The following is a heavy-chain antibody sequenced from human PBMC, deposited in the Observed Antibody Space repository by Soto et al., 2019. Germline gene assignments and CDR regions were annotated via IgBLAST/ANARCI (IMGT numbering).Heavy chain of an antibody. CDR1: GFTFSSYG. V-gene: IGHV3-30*18. CDR2: ISYGGSNK. D-gene: IGHD1-26*01. J-gene: IGHJ4*02. CDR3: AKASIVGTSRDYFDS. Sequence: PGGSLRLSCAASGFTFSSYGMHWVRQAPGKGLEWVAVISYGGSNKYYGDSVKGRFTISRDNSENTLYLQMNSLSAEDTAVYYCAKASIVGTSRDYFDSWGQGTLVTVSS.